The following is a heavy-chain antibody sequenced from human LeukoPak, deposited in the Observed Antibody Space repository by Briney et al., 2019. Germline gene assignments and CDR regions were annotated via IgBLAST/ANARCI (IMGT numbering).Heavy chain of an antibody. V-gene: IGHV4-4*02. CDR1: GGSISSDYW. Sequence: PSGTLSLTRAVSGGSISSDYWWRWVRQPPGKGLEYIGEIHYSGTTNYNPSLKSRVTISLDKSKNQFSLNLNSVTAADTAVFYCARGSHDTIRGVLDIWGQGTMVTVSS. CDR3: ARGSHDTIRGVLDI. D-gene: IGHD3-10*01. J-gene: IGHJ3*02. CDR2: IHYSGTT.